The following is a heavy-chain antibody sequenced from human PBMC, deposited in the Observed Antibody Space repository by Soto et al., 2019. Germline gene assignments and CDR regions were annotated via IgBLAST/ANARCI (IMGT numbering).Heavy chain of an antibody. CDR1: GGSISSSSYY. D-gene: IGHD5-12*01. CDR2: IYYSGST. CDR3: ARHRARGRWLLFVDY. Sequence: QLQLQESGPGLVKPSETLSLTCTVSGGSISSSSYYWGWIRQPPGKGLEWIGSIYYSGSTYYNPSRSSRVTISVDPSKFQFSLRLSSVTAADTAVYHCARHRARGRWLLFVDYWGQGTLVTVSS. J-gene: IGHJ4*02. V-gene: IGHV4-39*01.